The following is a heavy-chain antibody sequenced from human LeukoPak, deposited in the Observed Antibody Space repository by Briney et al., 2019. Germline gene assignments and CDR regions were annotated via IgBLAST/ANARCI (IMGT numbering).Heavy chain of an antibody. CDR2: INPSGGST. Sequence: GASVKVSCKASGYTFTSYYMHWVRQAPGQGLEWMGIINPSGGSTSYAQKFQGRVTMTRDTSTSTVYMELSSLRSEDTAVYYCAKDIRLWFGESTSRWFDPWGQGTLVTVSS. J-gene: IGHJ5*02. CDR3: AKDIRLWFGESTSRWFDP. V-gene: IGHV1-46*01. CDR1: GYTFTSYY. D-gene: IGHD3-10*01.